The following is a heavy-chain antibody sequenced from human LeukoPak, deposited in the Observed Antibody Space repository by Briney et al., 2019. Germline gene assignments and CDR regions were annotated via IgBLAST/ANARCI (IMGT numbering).Heavy chain of an antibody. D-gene: IGHD6-13*01. CDR2: ISSSGTTI. Sequence: GGPLRLSCAASGFTFSSYEMNWVRQAPGKGLEWVSYISSSGTTIYYADSVKGRFTISRDNAKSSLFLQMNSLRAEDTAVYYCARGRRQQQPPPPDYWGQGTLVTVSS. J-gene: IGHJ4*02. CDR3: ARGRRQQQPPPPDY. CDR1: GFTFSSYE. V-gene: IGHV3-48*03.